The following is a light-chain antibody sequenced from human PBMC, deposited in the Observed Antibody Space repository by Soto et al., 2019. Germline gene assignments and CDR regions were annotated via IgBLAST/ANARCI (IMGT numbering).Light chain of an antibody. CDR1: QSVNSR. Sequence: EIVLTQSPGTLSLSPGERATLSCGASQSVNSRLAWYQHKPGQAPRLLISGASSRATGIPDRFSGSGSATDFTLTISRLEPEDFAVYYCQQYGSSGTFGQGTKVDIK. CDR2: GAS. CDR3: QQYGSSGT. J-gene: IGKJ1*01. V-gene: IGKV3-20*01.